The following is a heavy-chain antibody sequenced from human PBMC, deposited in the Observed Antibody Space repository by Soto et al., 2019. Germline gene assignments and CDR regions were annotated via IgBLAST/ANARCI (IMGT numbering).Heavy chain of an antibody. CDR2: IYHSGST. CDR1: GYSISSGYY. D-gene: IGHD3-22*01. V-gene: IGHV4-38-2*01. Sequence: TSETLSLTCAVSGYSISSGYYWGWIRQPPGKGLEWIGSIYHSGSTYYNPSLKSRVTISVDTSKNQFSLKLSSVTAADTAVYYCARGDSSGYYYVLRNWFDPWGQGTLVTVSS. CDR3: ARGDSSGYYYVLRNWFDP. J-gene: IGHJ5*02.